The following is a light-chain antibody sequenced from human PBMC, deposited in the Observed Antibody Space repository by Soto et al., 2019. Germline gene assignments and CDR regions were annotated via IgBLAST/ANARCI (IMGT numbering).Light chain of an antibody. J-gene: IGLJ2*01. CDR3: CSYAGGTSVI. Sequence: QSALTQPASVSGSLGQSITISCTGTSSDDGRYSLVSWYQQSPGKAPKLIIFEDIERPSGVSNRFSGSKSGNTASLTISGLQTEDGADYDCCSYAGGTSVIFGGGTKLTVL. CDR1: SSDDGRYSL. V-gene: IGLV2-23*01. CDR2: EDI.